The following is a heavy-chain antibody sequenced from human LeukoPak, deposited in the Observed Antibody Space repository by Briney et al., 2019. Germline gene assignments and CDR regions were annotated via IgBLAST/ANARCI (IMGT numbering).Heavy chain of an antibody. J-gene: IGHJ4*02. CDR2: IWYDGSNK. CDR1: GFTFSSYG. V-gene: IGHV3-33*01. D-gene: IGHD6-13*01. Sequence: PGRSLRLSCAASGFTFSSYGMHWVRQAPGKGLEWVAVIWYDGSNKYYADSVKGRFTISRDNSKNTLYLQMNSLRAEDTAVYYCARDLRQRLVGGYFDYWGQGTLVTVSS. CDR3: ARDLRQRLVGGYFDY.